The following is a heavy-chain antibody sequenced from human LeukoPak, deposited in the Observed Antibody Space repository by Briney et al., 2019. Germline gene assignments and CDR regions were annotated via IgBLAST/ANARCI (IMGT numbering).Heavy chain of an antibody. V-gene: IGHV4-39*07. CDR1: GGSISSSSYY. CDR3: AGNRGLGRDY. D-gene: IGHD4-23*01. J-gene: IGHJ4*02. CDR2: INHSGST. Sequence: SETLSLTCTVSGGSISSSSYYWGWIRQPPGKGLEWIGEINHSGSTNYNPSLKSRVTISVDTSKNQFSLKLSSVTAADTAVYYCAGNRGLGRDYWGQGTLVTVSS.